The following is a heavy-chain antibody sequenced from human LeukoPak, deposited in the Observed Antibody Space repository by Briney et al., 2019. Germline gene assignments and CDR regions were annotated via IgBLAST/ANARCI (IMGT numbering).Heavy chain of an antibody. CDR1: GGSFSGYC. J-gene: IGHJ6*03. CDR2: INHSGST. V-gene: IGHV4-34*01. Sequence: PSETLSLTCAVYGGSFSGYCWSWIRQPPGKGLEWIGEINHSGSTNYNPSLKSRVTISVDTSKNQFSLKLSSVTAADTAVYYCARALSGYYYGSGLYMDVWGKGTTVTVSS. CDR3: ARALSGYYYGSGLYMDV. D-gene: IGHD3-10*01.